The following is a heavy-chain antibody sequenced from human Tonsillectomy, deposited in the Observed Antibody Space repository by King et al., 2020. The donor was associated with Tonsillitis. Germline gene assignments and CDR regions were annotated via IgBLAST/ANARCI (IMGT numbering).Heavy chain of an antibody. CDR3: AKDRATVTPDWDFDL. CDR2: ISPSGDTT. J-gene: IGHJ2*01. Sequence: VQLVESGGGLVQPGGSLRLSCAASGFTFSNYGMTWVRQAPGKGLEWVSAISPSGDTTYYADSVKGRFTISRDNSKKTLYVQMNSLRAEDTAVYYCAKDRATVTPDWDFDLWGRGTLVTVSS. V-gene: IGHV3-23*04. CDR1: GFTFSNYG. D-gene: IGHD4-17*01.